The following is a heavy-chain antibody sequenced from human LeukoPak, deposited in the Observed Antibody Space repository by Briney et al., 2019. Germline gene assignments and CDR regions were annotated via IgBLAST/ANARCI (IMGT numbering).Heavy chain of an antibody. V-gene: IGHV3-21*01. J-gene: IGHJ4*02. CDR3: LRGDSRDF. CDR2: INSGGSTT. D-gene: IGHD3-22*01. Sequence: PGGSLRLSCAASGFTFSTYTMNWARQAPGKGLEWVSSINSGGSTTHYADSVEGRFTISRDNAQNSLYLQMNSLRVDDAAVYYCLRGDSRDFWGQGTLVTVSS. CDR1: GFTFSTYT.